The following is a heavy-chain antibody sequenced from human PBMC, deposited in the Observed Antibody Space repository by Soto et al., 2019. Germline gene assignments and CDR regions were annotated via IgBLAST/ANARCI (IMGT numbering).Heavy chain of an antibody. V-gene: IGHV1-3*01. CDR1: GYIFTSYP. CDR2: INVGTGTT. CDR3: VRGAGSCGGDCWNDYYYPMDV. D-gene: IGHD2-21*02. Sequence: QVQLVQSGAEVKKPGAPVKVSCKASGYIFTSYPLHWVRQAPGQRLEWMAWINVGTGTTKYSQKFQGRVTFARDTSASKVYMEFSSLTSEDTAVYYCVRGAGSCGGDCWNDYYYPMDVWGQGTMVTVSS. J-gene: IGHJ6*02.